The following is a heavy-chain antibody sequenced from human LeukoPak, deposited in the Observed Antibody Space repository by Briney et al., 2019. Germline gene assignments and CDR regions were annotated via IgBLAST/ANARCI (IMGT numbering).Heavy chain of an antibody. CDR3: AREGRGSGSPFDY. V-gene: IGHV3-66*01. CDR1: GFTVSSNY. Sequence: GGSLRLSCAASGFTVSSNYMSWVRQAPGKGLEWVSVIYSGGSTYYADSVKGRFTISRDNSKNTLYLQMNSLRAEDTAVYYCAREGRGSGSPFDYWGQGTLVTVSS. D-gene: IGHD3-10*01. J-gene: IGHJ4*02. CDR2: IYSGGST.